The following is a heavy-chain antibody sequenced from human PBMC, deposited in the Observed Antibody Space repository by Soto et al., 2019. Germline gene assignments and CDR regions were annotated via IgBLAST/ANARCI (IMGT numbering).Heavy chain of an antibody. Sequence: QVQLVQSGAEVKKPGASVKVSCKASGYTFTSYGISWVRQAPGQGLEWMGWISAYNGNTNYAQKLQGRVTMTTDTSTSTAYMELRSLRSDETAVYYCARDKSLSIAAAGTWFDPWGQGTLVTVSS. CDR3: ARDKSLSIAAAGTWFDP. J-gene: IGHJ5*02. D-gene: IGHD6-13*01. CDR1: GYTFTSYG. CDR2: ISAYNGNT. V-gene: IGHV1-18*04.